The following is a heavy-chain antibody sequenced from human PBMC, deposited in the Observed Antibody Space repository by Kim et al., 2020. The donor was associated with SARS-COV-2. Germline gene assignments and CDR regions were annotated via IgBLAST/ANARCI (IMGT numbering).Heavy chain of an antibody. CDR3: AKALDFWSGYIPPFDY. CDR1: GFTFSSYG. CDR2: ISYDGSNK. V-gene: IGHV3-30*18. Sequence: GGSLRLSCAASGFTFSSYGMHWVRKAPGKGLEWVAVISYDGSNKYYADSVKGRFTISRDNSKNTLYLQMNSLRAEDTAVYYCAKALDFWSGYIPPFDYWGQGTLVTVSS. D-gene: IGHD3-3*01. J-gene: IGHJ4*02.